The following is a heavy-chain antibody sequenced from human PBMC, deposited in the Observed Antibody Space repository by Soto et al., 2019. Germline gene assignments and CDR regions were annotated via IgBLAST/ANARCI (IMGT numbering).Heavy chain of an antibody. J-gene: IGHJ4*02. Sequence: QVQLVKSGGGVVQPGRSLRISCAASGFTFSRHAMHWVRQAPGKGLEWVAVISDDGSNRYYADSVKGRFTISRDNSKNTLYLQMNSLRAEDTAVYYCAKVSGHTAATAFLDYWGQGTLVIVSS. V-gene: IGHV3-30-3*01. D-gene: IGHD6-13*01. CDR2: ISDDGSNR. CDR3: AKVSGHTAATAFLDY. CDR1: GFTFSRHA.